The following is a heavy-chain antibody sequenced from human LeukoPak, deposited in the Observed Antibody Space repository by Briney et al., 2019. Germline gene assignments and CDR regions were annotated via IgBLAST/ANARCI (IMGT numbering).Heavy chain of an antibody. CDR1: GFTFSSYA. CDR2: ISGSGGST. V-gene: IGHV3-23*01. D-gene: IGHD6-6*01. Sequence: PGGSLRLSCAASGFTFSSYAMSWVRQAPGKGLEWVSAISGSGGSTYYADSVKGRFTISRDNSKNTLYLQMNSLRAEDTAVYYCAKMPRRAARWSIAARDDAFDIWGQGTMVTVSS. J-gene: IGHJ3*02. CDR3: AKMPRRAARWSIAARDDAFDI.